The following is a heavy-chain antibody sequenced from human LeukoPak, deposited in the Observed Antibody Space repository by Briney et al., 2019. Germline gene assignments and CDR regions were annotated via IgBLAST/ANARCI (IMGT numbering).Heavy chain of an antibody. V-gene: IGHV4-59*08. CDR2: IYYSGTT. J-gene: IGHJ6*02. D-gene: IGHD5-24*01. Sequence: XETXXLTCTVSGGSISPXYWSWIRXPPGKGLEWMGYIYYSGTTNYNPSLKSRVTMSVDTSNNHLSLRLTSVTAADTALYYCARHSYNYYGLDVWGQGTTITVSS. CDR1: GGSISPXY. CDR3: ARHSYNYYGLDV.